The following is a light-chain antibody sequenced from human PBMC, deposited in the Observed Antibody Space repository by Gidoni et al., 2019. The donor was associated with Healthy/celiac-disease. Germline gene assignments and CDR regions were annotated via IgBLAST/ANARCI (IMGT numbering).Light chain of an antibody. V-gene: IGKV3-20*01. CDR1: ESVSSSY. CDR2: GAS. CDR3: QQYGSSPWT. J-gene: IGKJ1*01. Sequence: EIWLTQSPGTLSLSPGESTTLSCRASESVSSSYLAWYQQKPGQAPRLLIYGASSRATGIPDRLSVSGSGTDFTLTISRLAPEDFAVYYCQQYGSSPWTFGQGTKVEIK.